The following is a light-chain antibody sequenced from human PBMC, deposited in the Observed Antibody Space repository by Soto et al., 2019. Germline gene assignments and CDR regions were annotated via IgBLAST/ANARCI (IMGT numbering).Light chain of an antibody. CDR2: AAS. V-gene: IGKV3-20*01. Sequence: EIVLSQSPGTLSLSPGETASLSCRASQNVRGSYLAWYQQKPGQAPRLLISAASRSATGVPDRFSGSGSGTDFTLTISRLEPEDFAVYCCHQYGSSPPTFGGGTKVEIK. J-gene: IGKJ4*01. CDR3: HQYGSSPPT. CDR1: QNVRGSY.